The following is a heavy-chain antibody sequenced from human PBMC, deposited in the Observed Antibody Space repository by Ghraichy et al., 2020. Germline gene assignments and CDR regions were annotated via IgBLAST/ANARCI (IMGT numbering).Heavy chain of an antibody. V-gene: IGHV4-59*01. J-gene: IGHJ4*02. CDR2: IYSSGSA. CDR1: GGSISNYF. Sequence: SETLSLTCTVSGGSISNYFWSWVRQPPGKGLEWIGYIYSSGSANYSPSLKSRVTISVDTSKNQFSLKLTSVTAADTAVYHCARAGTAMTLFDYSGQGTLVTVSS. D-gene: IGHD5-18*01. CDR3: ARAGTAMTLFDY.